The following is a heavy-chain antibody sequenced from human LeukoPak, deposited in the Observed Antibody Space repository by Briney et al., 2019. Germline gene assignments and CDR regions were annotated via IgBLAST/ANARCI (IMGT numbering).Heavy chain of an antibody. CDR3: ARNAFDY. J-gene: IGHJ4*02. V-gene: IGHV3-33*08. CDR1: GFTFSSYG. Sequence: PGGSLRLSCAASGFTFSSYGMHWVRQAPGKGLEWVAVIWYDGSNKYYADSVKGLFTISRDNSKNTMYLQMNSRRAEDTAVYYCARNAFDYWGQGTLVTVSS. CDR2: IWYDGSNK.